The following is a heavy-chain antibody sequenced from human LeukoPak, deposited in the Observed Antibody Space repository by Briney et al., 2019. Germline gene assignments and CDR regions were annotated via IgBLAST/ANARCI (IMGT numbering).Heavy chain of an antibody. J-gene: IGHJ4*02. CDR1: GGSFIGYY. D-gene: IGHD3-22*01. V-gene: IGHV4-34*01. Sequence: SGTLSLTCAVYGGSFIGYYWSWIRQPPGKGLEWIGEINHSGSTNYNPSLKSRVTISVDTSKNQFSLKLSSVTAADTAVYYCARGPRSGYYSFDYWGQGTLVTVSS. CDR3: ARGPRSGYYSFDY. CDR2: INHSGST.